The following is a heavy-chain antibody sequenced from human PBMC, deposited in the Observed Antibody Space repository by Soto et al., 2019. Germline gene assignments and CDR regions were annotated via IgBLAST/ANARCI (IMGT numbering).Heavy chain of an antibody. CDR1: GXTSSSYT. V-gene: IGHV1-69*04. Sequence: GASVKVSCKASGXTSSSYTISWVRQAPGQGLEWMGRIIPILGIANYAQKFQGRVTITADKSTSTAYMELSSLRSEDTAVYYCARDSSDYYDSSGYYYSGWYFDLWGRGTLVTVSS. CDR2: IIPILGIA. J-gene: IGHJ2*01. CDR3: ARDSSDYYDSSGYYYSGWYFDL. D-gene: IGHD3-22*01.